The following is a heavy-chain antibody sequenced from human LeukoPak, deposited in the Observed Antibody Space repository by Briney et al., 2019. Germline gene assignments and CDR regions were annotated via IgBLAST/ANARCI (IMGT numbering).Heavy chain of an antibody. V-gene: IGHV1-69*13. CDR3: ARGPPDYDFWSGYFWFDP. CDR1: GGTFSSYA. J-gene: IGHJ5*02. Sequence: ASVKVSCEASGGTFSSYAISWVRQAPGQGLEWMGGIIPIFGTANYAQKFQGRVTITADESTSTAYMELSSLRSEDTAVYYCARGPPDYDFWSGYFWFDPWGQGTLVTVSS. CDR2: IIPIFGTA. D-gene: IGHD3-3*01.